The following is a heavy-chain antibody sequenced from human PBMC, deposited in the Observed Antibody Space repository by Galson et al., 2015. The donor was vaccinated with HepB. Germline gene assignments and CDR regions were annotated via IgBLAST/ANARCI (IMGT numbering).Heavy chain of an antibody. D-gene: IGHD6-19*01. V-gene: IGHV1-3*01. CDR2: INAGNGNT. CDR3: ARASGWIEDYFDY. J-gene: IGHJ4*02. CDR1: GYTFTSYA. Sequence: SVKVSCKASGYTFTSYAMHWARQAPGQRLEWMGWINAGNGNTKYSQKFQGRVTITRDTSASTAYMELSSLRSEDTAVYYCARASGWIEDYFDYWGQGTLVTVSS.